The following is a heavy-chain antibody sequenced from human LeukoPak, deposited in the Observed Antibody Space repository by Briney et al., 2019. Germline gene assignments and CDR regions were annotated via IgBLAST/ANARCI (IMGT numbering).Heavy chain of an antibody. CDR2: IIPIFGTA. V-gene: IGHV1-69*05. D-gene: IGHD3-22*01. CDR1: GGTFSSYA. CDR3: ASYADYYDSSGYYYSFDY. J-gene: IGHJ4*02. Sequence: SVKVSCKASGGTFSSYAISWVRQAPGQGLEWMGGIIPIFGTANYAQKFQGRVTITTDESTSTAYMELSSLRSEDTAVYHCASYADYYDSSGYYYSFDYWGQGTLVTVSS.